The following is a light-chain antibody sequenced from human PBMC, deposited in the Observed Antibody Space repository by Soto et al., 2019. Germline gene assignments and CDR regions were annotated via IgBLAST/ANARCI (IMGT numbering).Light chain of an antibody. CDR2: DVS. CDR1: SSDVGFYNY. CDR3: SSYTSSLYV. J-gene: IGLJ1*01. Sequence: QSALTQPASVSGSPGQSITISCTGTSSDVGFYNYVSWYQQHPGKAPKLMIYDVSNRPSGVSNRFSGSKSGNTASLTISGLQAEDEADYYCSSYTSSLYVFGTGTKVTVL. V-gene: IGLV2-14*01.